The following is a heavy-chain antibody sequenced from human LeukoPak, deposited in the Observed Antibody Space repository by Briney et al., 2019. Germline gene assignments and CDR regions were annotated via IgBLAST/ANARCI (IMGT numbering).Heavy chain of an antibody. CDR3: ARRAGAYSHPYDY. V-gene: IGHV3-23*01. CDR1: GFTFSTYA. D-gene: IGHD4/OR15-4a*01. CDR2: ISGSGGST. Sequence: GGSLRLSCAASGFTFSTYAMSWVRQAPGKGLEWVSAISGSGGSTYYADSVKGRFTISRDNSKNTLYLQMNSLRAEDTAVYYCARRAGAYSHPYDYWGQGTLVTVSS. J-gene: IGHJ4*02.